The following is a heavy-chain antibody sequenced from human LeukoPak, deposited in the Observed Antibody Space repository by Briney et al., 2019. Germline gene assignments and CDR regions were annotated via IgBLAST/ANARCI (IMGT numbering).Heavy chain of an antibody. Sequence: GGSLRLSCAASGFTFSSYWMHWVRQAPGKGLVWVSRINSDGSSTSYADSVKGRFTISRDNAKNTVYLQMNSLRAEDTAVYYCARSLGSSGYQDYWGQGTLVTVSS. D-gene: IGHD3-22*01. J-gene: IGHJ4*02. CDR2: INSDGSST. V-gene: IGHV3-74*01. CDR3: ARSLGSSGYQDY. CDR1: GFTFSSYW.